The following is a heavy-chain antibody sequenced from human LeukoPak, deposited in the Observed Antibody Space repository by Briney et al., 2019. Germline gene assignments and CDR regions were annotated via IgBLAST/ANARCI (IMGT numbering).Heavy chain of an antibody. V-gene: IGHV3-7*03. CDR3: ARLVLGQQNVFDI. Sequence: GGSLRLSCAASGFTLRSYWMNWVRQAPGKGSEWVANIKQDGSEKNYVDSVKGRFTISRDNSKNTLYLQMNSLRAEDTAVYYCARLVLGQQNVFDIWGQGTMVTVSS. CDR2: IKQDGSEK. CDR1: GFTLRSYW. D-gene: IGHD6-13*01. J-gene: IGHJ3*02.